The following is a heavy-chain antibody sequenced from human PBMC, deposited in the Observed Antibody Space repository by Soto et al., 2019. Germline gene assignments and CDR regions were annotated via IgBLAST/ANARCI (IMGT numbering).Heavy chain of an antibody. CDR2: INPNSGGT. D-gene: IGHD6-13*01. J-gene: IGHJ4*02. CDR3: ARAPGGPGIAEY. CDR1: GYTFTGYY. V-gene: IGHV1-2*02. Sequence: ASVKVSCKASGYTFTGYYMHWVRQAPGQGLEWMGWINPNSGGTNYAQKFQGRVTITRDTSASTAYMELSSLRSEDTAVYYCARAPGGPGIAEYWGQGTLVTVSS.